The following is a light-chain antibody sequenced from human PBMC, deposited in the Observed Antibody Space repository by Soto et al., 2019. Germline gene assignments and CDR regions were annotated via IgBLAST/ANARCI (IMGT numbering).Light chain of an antibody. CDR2: DAS. CDR3: QQRSNWPIT. J-gene: IGKJ5*01. CDR1: QSVSRS. Sequence: EIVLTQSPATLSLSPGERATLFCRASQSVSRSLAWYQQKPGQAPRLLIYDASNRATGIPARFSGSGSGTDFTLTISSQEPEDFAVYCCQQRSNWPITFGQGTRLEIQ. V-gene: IGKV3-11*01.